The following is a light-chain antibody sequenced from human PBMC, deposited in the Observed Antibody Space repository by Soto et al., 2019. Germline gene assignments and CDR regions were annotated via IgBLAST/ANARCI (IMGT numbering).Light chain of an antibody. CDR3: QVWDSSSDTWV. CDR1: NIGSKS. V-gene: IGLV3-21*04. CDR2: YDS. J-gene: IGLJ3*02. Sequence: SYELTQPPSVSVAPGKTARITCGGNNIGSKSVHWYQQKPGQAPVLVIYYDSDRPSGIPERFSGSNSGNTATLTISRVEAGDDADYYCQVWDSSSDTWVFGGGTKLTVL.